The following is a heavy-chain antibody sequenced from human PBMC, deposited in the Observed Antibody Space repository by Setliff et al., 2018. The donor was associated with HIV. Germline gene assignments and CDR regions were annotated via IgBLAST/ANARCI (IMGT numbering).Heavy chain of an antibody. CDR2: SYTSGGT. CDR1: GGSISSGSYY. CDR3: ARGFSGPIAARHYFDY. V-gene: IGHV4-61*02. Sequence: SETLSLTCTVSGGSISSGSYYWSWIRQPAGKGLEWIGRSYTSGGTNYNPSLISRVTISVDTSKNQFSLRLSSVTAADTAVYYCARGFSGPIAARHYFDYWGQGTLVTVSS. D-gene: IGHD6-25*01. J-gene: IGHJ4*02.